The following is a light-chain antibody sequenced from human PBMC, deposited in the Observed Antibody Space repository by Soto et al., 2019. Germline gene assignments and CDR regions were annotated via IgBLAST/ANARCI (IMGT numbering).Light chain of an antibody. CDR1: QSVSVW. CDR2: AAS. CDR3: QKSYSPPPIT. Sequence: DIQMTQSPSTLSASVGDRVSISCRASQSVSVWVAWYQQKPGAAPKLLIYAASSLQSGVPSRFSGSGSGTDFTLTIGSLQPEDSATYYCQKSYSPPPITFGQGTRLEI. J-gene: IGKJ5*01. V-gene: IGKV1-39*01.